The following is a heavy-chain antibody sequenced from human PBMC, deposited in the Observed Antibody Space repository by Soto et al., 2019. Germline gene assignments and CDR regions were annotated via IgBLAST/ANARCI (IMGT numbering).Heavy chain of an antibody. Sequence: ASVKVSCKASGYTFTAYYMHWVRQAPGQGLEWMGWINLDSGDTNYAQEFQGRVTMTRDTSISTAYMELSRLRSDDTAVYYCARDPTSGVAAAGLLNFWGQGTLVTVSS. J-gene: IGHJ4*02. CDR2: INLDSGDT. D-gene: IGHD6-13*01. V-gene: IGHV1-2*02. CDR1: GYTFTAYY. CDR3: ARDPTSGVAAAGLLNF.